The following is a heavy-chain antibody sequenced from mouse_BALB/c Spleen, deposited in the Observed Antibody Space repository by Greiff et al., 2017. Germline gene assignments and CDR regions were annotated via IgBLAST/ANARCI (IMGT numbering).Heavy chain of an antibody. CDR2: IYPYNGGT. Sequence: EVKLQESGPALVKPGASVKISCKASGYTFTDYNMHWVKQSHGKSLEWIGYIYPYNGGTGYNQKFKSKATLTVDNSSSTAYMELRSLTSEDSAVYYCASRGDGNYLFDYWGQGTTLTVSS. D-gene: IGHD2-1*01. CDR3: ASRGDGNYLFDY. CDR1: GYTFTDYN. V-gene: IGHV1S29*02. J-gene: IGHJ2*01.